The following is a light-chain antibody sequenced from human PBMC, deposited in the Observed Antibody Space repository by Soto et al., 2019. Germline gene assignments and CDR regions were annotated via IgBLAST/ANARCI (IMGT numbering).Light chain of an antibody. CDR1: QSLVHADGKTY. V-gene: IGKV2-24*01. J-gene: IGKJ4*01. Sequence: DIVLTQTPLSSPVTLGQPASISCTSSQSLVHADGKTYLSWLQQRPGQPPRLLIYKISDRLSGVPDRITASGAGTDFTLKISRVEAEDVGTYYFMQATRSPFTLGGGTQVEIK. CDR2: KIS. CDR3: MQATRSPFT.